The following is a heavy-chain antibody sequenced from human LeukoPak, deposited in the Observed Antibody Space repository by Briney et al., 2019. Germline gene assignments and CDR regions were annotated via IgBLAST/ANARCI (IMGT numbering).Heavy chain of an antibody. V-gene: IGHV3-7*01. J-gene: IGHJ6*02. Sequence: SGGSLRLSCAASGFSLSNYWMSWVRQAPGKGLEWVANISQDGSDKYYVDSVMGRFTISKDNAKNSVYLQMNSLRPEDTAIYYCAWYGVTHGLDVWGQGTTVTVSS. D-gene: IGHD3-10*01. CDR1: GFSLSNYW. CDR2: ISQDGSDK. CDR3: AWYGVTHGLDV.